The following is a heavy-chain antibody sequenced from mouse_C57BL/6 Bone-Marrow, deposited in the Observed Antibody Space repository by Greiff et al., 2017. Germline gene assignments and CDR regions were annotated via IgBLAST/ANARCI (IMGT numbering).Heavy chain of an antibody. V-gene: IGHV1-81*01. CDR3: ASGILRLDY. CDR1: GYTFTSYG. D-gene: IGHD1-1*01. J-gene: IGHJ2*01. CDR2: IYPRSGNT. Sequence: QVQLQQSGAELARPGASVKLSCKASGYTFTSYGISWVKQRPGQGLEWIGEIYPRSGNTYYNEKFKGKATLTADKSSSTAYMELRSLTSEDSAVYFCASGILRLDYWGQGTTLTVSS.